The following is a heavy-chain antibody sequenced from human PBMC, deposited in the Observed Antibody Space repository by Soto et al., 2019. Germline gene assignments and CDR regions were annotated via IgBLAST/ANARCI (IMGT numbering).Heavy chain of an antibody. V-gene: IGHV3-30*18. D-gene: IGHD3-9*01. CDR1: GFTFSSYG. Sequence: QVQLVESGGGVVQPGRSLRLSCAASGFTFSSYGMHWVRQAPGKGLEWVSVISYDGSNKYYADSMKGRFTISRDNSKNTLYLQMNRLRAEDTVVYYCVKVEGYYILTGYFYWGQGPLVTVSS. CDR3: VKVEGYYILTGYFY. CDR2: ISYDGSNK. J-gene: IGHJ4*02.